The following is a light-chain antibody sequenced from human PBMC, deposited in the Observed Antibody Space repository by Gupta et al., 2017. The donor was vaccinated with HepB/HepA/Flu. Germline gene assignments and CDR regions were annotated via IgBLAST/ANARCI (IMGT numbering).Light chain of an antibody. V-gene: IGKV1-33*01. Sequence: DIQMTQSPSSLSASVGDRVTITCQASQEISNYLNWYQQKPGKAPKLLIYDASNLETGVPSRFSGSGSGTDFTFTISSLQPEDIATYYCQQDDNLPFTFGHGTKVDIK. CDR3: QQDDNLPFT. J-gene: IGKJ3*01. CDR1: QEISNY. CDR2: DAS.